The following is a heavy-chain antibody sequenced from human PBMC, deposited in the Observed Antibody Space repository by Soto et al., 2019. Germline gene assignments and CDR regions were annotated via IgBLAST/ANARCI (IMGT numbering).Heavy chain of an antibody. CDR3: AKDRVVPAALYFDY. D-gene: IGHD2-2*01. Sequence: ESGGGLVQTGGSLRPSCPASPPPSSTYAMSWVRQAPGKGLEWVSAISGSGGSTYYADSVKGRFTISRATSKNTLYLQMNSLRAEDTAVYYCAKDRVVPAALYFDYWGQVNLVTVSS. V-gene: IGHV3-23*01. CDR1: PPPSSTYA. CDR2: ISGSGGST. J-gene: IGHJ4*02.